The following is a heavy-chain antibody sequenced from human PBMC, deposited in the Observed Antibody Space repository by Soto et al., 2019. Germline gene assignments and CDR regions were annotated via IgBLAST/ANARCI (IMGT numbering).Heavy chain of an antibody. CDR2: ISKTSSTI. CDR3: ARAILKSVYVTDH. J-gene: IGHJ4*02. D-gene: IGHD3-3*01. CDR1: GFMFSSYT. Sequence: GALRLSCAASGFMFSSYTMGWVRQAPGKGLEWVSSISKTSSTISYADSVKGRFTVSRDNARNSMSLQMDGLRVEDTAVYYCARAILKSVYVTDHWGQGTLVTVSS. V-gene: IGHV3-21*01.